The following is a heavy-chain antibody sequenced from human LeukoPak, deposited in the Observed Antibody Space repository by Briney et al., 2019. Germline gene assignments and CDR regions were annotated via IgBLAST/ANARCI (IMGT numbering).Heavy chain of an antibody. J-gene: IGHJ4*02. D-gene: IGHD6-25*01. CDR2: ISAYNGNT. CDR1: GYTFTSYG. V-gene: IGHV1-18*01. CDR3: ARERAAYFDY. Sequence: ASVKVSCKASGYTFTSYGISWVRQAPGQGLEWMGWISAYNGNTNYAQKFQGRVTMTRDTSISTAYMELSRLRSDDTAVYYCARERAAYFDYWGQGTLVTVSS.